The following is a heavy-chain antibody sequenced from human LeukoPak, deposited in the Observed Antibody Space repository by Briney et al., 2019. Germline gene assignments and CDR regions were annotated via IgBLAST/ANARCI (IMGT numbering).Heavy chain of an antibody. J-gene: IGHJ4*02. CDR1: GYTCTGYY. Sequence: ASVKVSCKASGYTCTGYYMHWVRQAPGQGLEWMGWINPNSGGTNYAQKFQGRVTMTRDTSISTAYMELSRLRSDDTAVYYCARVLAVAGSRSSFDYWGQGTPVTVSS. V-gene: IGHV1-2*02. CDR3: ARVLAVAGSRSSFDY. D-gene: IGHD6-19*01. CDR2: INPNSGGT.